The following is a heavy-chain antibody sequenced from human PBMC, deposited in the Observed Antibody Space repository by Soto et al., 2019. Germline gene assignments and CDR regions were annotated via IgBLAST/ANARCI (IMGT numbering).Heavy chain of an antibody. V-gene: IGHV3-33*06. Sequence: QVQLVESGGGVVQPGRSLRLSCAASGFTFSSYGMHWVRQAPGKGLEWVAVIWYDGSNKYYADSVKGRFTISRDNSKNTLYLQMNSLRAEDTAVYYCAKSRDGSFDYWGQGTLVTVSS. CDR3: AKSRDGSFDY. J-gene: IGHJ4*02. D-gene: IGHD5-12*01. CDR1: GFTFSSYG. CDR2: IWYDGSNK.